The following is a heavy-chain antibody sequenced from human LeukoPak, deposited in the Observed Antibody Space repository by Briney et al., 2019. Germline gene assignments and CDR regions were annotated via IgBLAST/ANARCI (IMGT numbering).Heavy chain of an antibody. V-gene: IGHV4-39*01. D-gene: IGHD6-19*01. CDR3: ARSVAGTSPFDY. CDR2: IYYSGST. CDR1: GGSISSSSYY. Sequence: KPSETLSLTCTVSGGSISSSSYYWGWIRQPPGKGLEWIGSIYYSGSTYYNPSLESRVTISVDTSKNQFSLKLSSVTAADTAVYYCARSVAGTSPFDYWGQGTLVTVSS. J-gene: IGHJ4*02.